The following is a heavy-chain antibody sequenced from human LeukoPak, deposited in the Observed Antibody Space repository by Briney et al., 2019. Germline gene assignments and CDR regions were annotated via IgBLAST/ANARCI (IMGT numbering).Heavy chain of an antibody. CDR2: IIPIFGTA. V-gene: IGHV1-69*13. D-gene: IGHD6-13*01. CDR1: GGTFSSYA. Sequence: GASVKVSCKASGGTFSSYAISWVRQAPGQGLEWMGGIIPIFGTANYAQEFQGRVTITADESTSTAYMELSSLRSEDTAVYYCARDPGDSSSWYETPYWFDPWGQGTLVTVSS. J-gene: IGHJ5*02. CDR3: ARDPGDSSSWYETPYWFDP.